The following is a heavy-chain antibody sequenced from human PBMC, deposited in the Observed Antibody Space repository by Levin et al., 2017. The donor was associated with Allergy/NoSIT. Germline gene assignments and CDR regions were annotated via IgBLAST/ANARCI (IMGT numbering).Heavy chain of an antibody. CDR1: GFTVSSNH. J-gene: IGHJ4*02. CDR3: VRDLSTLVRGVIPD. V-gene: IGHV3-66*01. CDR2: LYTDGAT. Sequence: HAGGSLRLSCEASGFTVSSNHMNWVRQAPGKGLEWLSLLYTDGATYYADSVKGRFTVSRDTSRNTLYLQMNSLRPEDTAVYYCVRDLSTLVRGVIPDWGQGTLVTVSS. D-gene: IGHD3-10*01.